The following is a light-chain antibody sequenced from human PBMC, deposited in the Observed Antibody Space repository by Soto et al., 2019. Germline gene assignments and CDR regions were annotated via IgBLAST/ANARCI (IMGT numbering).Light chain of an antibody. CDR2: RNN. CDR1: SSNIGSNY. V-gene: IGLV1-47*01. J-gene: IGLJ1*01. Sequence: QSVLTQPPSASGTPGQRVTISCSGSSSNIGSNYVYWYQQLPGTAPKLLIYRNNQRPSGVPDRFSGSKSGTSASLAISGLRSEDEADYYCAAWDDSLKHVFGTGTKVTVL. CDR3: AAWDDSLKHV.